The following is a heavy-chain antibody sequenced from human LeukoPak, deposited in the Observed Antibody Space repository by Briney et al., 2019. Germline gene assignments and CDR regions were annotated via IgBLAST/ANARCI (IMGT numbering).Heavy chain of an antibody. D-gene: IGHD3-3*01. V-gene: IGHV1-18*01. J-gene: IGHJ4*02. CDR1: GYTFTSYG. Sequence: ASVKVSCKASGYTFTSYGISWVRQAPGQGLEWMGWISACNGNTNYAQKLQGRVTMTTDTSTSTAYMELRSLRSDDTAVYYCARDQDFWSGYYVSPDYWGQGTLVTVSS. CDR2: ISACNGNT. CDR3: ARDQDFWSGYYVSPDY.